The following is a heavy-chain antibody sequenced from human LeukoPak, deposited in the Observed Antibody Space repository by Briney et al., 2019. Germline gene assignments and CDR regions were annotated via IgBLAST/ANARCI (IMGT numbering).Heavy chain of an antibody. CDR2: ITNDNDDT. V-gene: IGHV1-18*01. J-gene: IGHJ4*01. CDR3: ASLSYEILSGSGSPDY. D-gene: IGHD3-9*01. Sequence: ASVKVSCKASDHLFASYHFSWVRQAPGQGLEWMGWITNDNDDTVYAQKFQGRVTMTTDTSTTTAFMELRSLRSDDTAVYYCASLSYEILSGSGSPDYLCHGTLVTGSS. CDR1: DHLFASYH.